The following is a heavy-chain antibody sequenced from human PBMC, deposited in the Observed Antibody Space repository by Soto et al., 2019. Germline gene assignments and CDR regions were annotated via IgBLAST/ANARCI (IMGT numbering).Heavy chain of an antibody. Sequence: GASVKVSCKASGYTFTSYYMHWVRQAPGQGLEWMGIINPSGGGTSYAQKFQGRVTMTRDTSTSTVYMELSSLRSGDTAVYYCARDQSGDYVWGSYRYTVYYYGMDVWGQGTTVTVSS. CDR1: GYTFTSYY. CDR2: INPSGGGT. V-gene: IGHV1-46*01. CDR3: ARDQSGDYVWGSYRYTVYYYGMDV. J-gene: IGHJ6*02. D-gene: IGHD3-16*02.